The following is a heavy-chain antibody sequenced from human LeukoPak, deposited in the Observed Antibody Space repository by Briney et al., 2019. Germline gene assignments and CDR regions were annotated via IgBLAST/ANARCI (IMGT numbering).Heavy chain of an antibody. D-gene: IGHD6-19*01. CDR1: GGTFSSYA. Sequence: ASVKVSCKASGGTFSSYAISWVRQAPGQGLEWMGGIIPIFGTANYAQKFQGRVTITADESTSTAYMELSSLRSEDTAVYYCASAITTYSSGWYYYYMDVWGKGTTVTVSS. CDR3: ASAITTYSSGWYYYYMDV. CDR2: IIPIFGTA. J-gene: IGHJ6*03. V-gene: IGHV1-69*13.